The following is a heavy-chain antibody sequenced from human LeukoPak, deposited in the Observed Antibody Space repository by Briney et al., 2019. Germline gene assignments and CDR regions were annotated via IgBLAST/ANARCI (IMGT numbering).Heavy chain of an antibody. D-gene: IGHD3-10*01. Sequence: PSETLSLTCTVSGGSISGTNYYWGWIRQPPGKGLEWIGSIYSSGSTYYNPSLKSPVTIFVDTSKSQFSLKLSSVTAADTAVYYCARLGDSGSTLNWFDPWGQGTLVTVSS. CDR1: GGSISGTNYY. CDR3: ARLGDSGSTLNWFDP. CDR2: IYSSGST. J-gene: IGHJ5*02. V-gene: IGHV4-39*01.